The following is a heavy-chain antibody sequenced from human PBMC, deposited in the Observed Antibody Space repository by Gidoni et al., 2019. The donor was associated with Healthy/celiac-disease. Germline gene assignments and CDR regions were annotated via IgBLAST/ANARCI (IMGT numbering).Heavy chain of an antibody. CDR3: ARASCCEHRNPNDAFDI. CDR1: GFTFSSYS. V-gene: IGHV3-21*01. Sequence: EVQLVESGGGLVKPGGSLRLSCAASGFTFSSYSMNWVRQAPGKGLEWVSSISSSSSYIYYADSVKGRFTISRDNAKNSLYLQMNSLRAEDTAVYYCARASCCEHRNPNDAFDIWGQGTMVTVSS. D-gene: IGHD2-15*01. J-gene: IGHJ3*02. CDR2: ISSSSSYI.